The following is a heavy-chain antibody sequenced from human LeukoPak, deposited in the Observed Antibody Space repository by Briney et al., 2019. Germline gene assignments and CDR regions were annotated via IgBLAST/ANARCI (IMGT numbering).Heavy chain of an antibody. CDR3: AKAPTYYYGSGSYSVLDY. D-gene: IGHD3-10*01. CDR2: IYSGGST. J-gene: IGHJ4*02. CDR1: GFTVSSNY. V-gene: IGHV3-53*01. Sequence: GGSLRLSCAASGFTVSSNYMSWVRQAPGQGLEWVSVIYSGGSTYYADSVNGRFTISRDNSKTTLYLQMNSLRAEDTAVYYCAKAPTYYYGSGSYSVLDYWGQGTLVTVSS.